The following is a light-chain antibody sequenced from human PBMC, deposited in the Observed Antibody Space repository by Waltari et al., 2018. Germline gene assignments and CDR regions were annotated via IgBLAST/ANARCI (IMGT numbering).Light chain of an antibody. V-gene: IGKV1-5*03. CDR2: KAS. Sequence: DIQMTQSPSTLSASVGDRVTIPCRASQSISSWLAWYQQKPGKAPNLLIYKASSLESGVPSRFSGSGSGTEFTLTISSLQPDDFATYYCQQYNSYSRTFGQGTKLEIK. CDR1: QSISSW. J-gene: IGKJ2*01. CDR3: QQYNSYSRT.